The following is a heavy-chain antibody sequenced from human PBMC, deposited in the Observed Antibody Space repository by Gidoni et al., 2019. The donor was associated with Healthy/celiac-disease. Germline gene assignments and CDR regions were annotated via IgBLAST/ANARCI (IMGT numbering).Heavy chain of an antibody. CDR3: AKGIVSSASGLV. J-gene: IGHJ4*02. Sequence: QVQLVASGGGVVQPGGSLRLYCAASGFTFSGYRMHWVRQAPGKGLEWVAFIRYDGSNKYYGDSVKGRFTISRDNSKNTLYLQMNSLRVEDTAVYYCAKGIVSSASGLVWGQGTLVIVSS. V-gene: IGHV3-30*02. CDR1: GFTFSGYR. D-gene: IGHD6-6*01. CDR2: IRYDGSNK.